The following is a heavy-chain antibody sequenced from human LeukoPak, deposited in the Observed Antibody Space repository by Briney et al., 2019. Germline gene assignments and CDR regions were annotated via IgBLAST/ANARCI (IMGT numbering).Heavy chain of an antibody. D-gene: IGHD3-3*01. CDR1: GFTFDDYA. CDR3: AKELTYYDFWSGLYNAFDI. V-gene: IGHV3-9*01. J-gene: IGHJ3*02. Sequence: PGRSLRLSCAASGFTFDDYAMPWVRQAPGKGLEWVSGISWNSGSIGYADSVKGRFTISRDNAKNSLYLQMNSLRAEDTALYYCAKELTYYDFWSGLYNAFDIWGQGTMVTVSS. CDR2: ISWNSGSI.